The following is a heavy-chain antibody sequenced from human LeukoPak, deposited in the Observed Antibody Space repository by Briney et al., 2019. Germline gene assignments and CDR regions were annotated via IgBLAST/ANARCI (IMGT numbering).Heavy chain of an antibody. CDR1: GFTFSSYA. V-gene: IGHV3-64*01. Sequence: GGSLRLSCAASGFTFSSYAIHWVRQAPGKGLEYVSAFSSNGGSTYYANSVKGRFTIPRDNSKNTLYLQMGSLRAEDMAVYYCASDRSDYYGSGSYSDYWGQGTLVTVSS. J-gene: IGHJ4*02. CDR2: FSSNGGST. CDR3: ASDRSDYYGSGSYSDY. D-gene: IGHD3-10*01.